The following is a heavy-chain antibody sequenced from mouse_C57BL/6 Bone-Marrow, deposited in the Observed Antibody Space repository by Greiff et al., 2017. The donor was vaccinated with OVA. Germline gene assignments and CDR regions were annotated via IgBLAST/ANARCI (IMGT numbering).Heavy chain of an antibody. J-gene: IGHJ2*01. V-gene: IGHV1-72*01. Sequence: VQLQQPGAELVKPGASVKLSCKASGYTFPSYWMHWVKQRPGRGLEWIGRIDPNSGGTKSNEKFKSKATLTVDTPSRSAYMQHTSLTSEDSAVYYCARCGTTVVYWGQGTTLTVSS. D-gene: IGHD1-1*01. CDR1: GYTFPSYW. CDR2: IDPNSGGT. CDR3: ARCGTTVVY.